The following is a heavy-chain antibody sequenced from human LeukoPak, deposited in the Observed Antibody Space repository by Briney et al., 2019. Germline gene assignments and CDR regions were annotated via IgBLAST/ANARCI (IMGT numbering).Heavy chain of an antibody. Sequence: ASVKVSCKASGYTFTDYSIHWVRQAPGQGLEWMGRINPNSGGTNYAQKFQGRVTMTRDTSISTAYMELSRLRSDDTAVYYCARIKTTVVWDYYYYYYMDVWGKGTTVTVSS. V-gene: IGHV1-2*06. CDR1: GYTFTDYS. CDR3: ARIKTTVVWDYYYYYYMDV. J-gene: IGHJ6*03. D-gene: IGHD4-11*01. CDR2: INPNSGGT.